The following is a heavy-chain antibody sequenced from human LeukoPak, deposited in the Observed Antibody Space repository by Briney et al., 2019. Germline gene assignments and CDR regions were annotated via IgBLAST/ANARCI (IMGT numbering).Heavy chain of an antibody. CDR3: AGADYYDSSGHDAFDI. D-gene: IGHD3-22*01. CDR1: GGSISSYY. J-gene: IGHJ3*02. V-gene: IGHV4-59*01. CDR2: IYYSGST. Sequence: SETLSLTCTVSGGSISSYYWSWIRQPPGKGLEWIGYIYYSGSTNYNPSLKSRVTISVDTSKNQFSLKLSSVTAAGTAVYYCAGADYYDSSGHDAFDIWGQGTMVTVSS.